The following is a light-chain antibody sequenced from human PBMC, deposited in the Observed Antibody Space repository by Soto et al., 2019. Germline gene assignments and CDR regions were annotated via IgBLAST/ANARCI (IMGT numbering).Light chain of an antibody. V-gene: IGKV3-20*01. CDR2: GAS. CDR1: QSVSSSY. J-gene: IGKJ2*01. CDR3: EQYGNSPVT. Sequence: EIVLTQSPGTLSLSPGERATLSCRASQSVSSSYLAWYQQKPGQAPRPLIYGASSRATGIPDRFSGSGSGTDFTLTISRLEPEDFAVYYCEQYGNSPVTFGQGTKLDIK.